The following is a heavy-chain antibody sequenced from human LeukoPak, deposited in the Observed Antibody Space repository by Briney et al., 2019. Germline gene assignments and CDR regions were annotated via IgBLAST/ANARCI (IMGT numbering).Heavy chain of an antibody. V-gene: IGHV1-8*01. D-gene: IGHD3-3*01. Sequence: ASVKVSCKASGYTFTSYDINGVRQATGQGLEWMGWMNPNSGNTGYAQKFQGRVTMTRNTSISTAYMELSSLRSEDTAVYYCARGGSGYTIFGVVIGYYGMDVWGQGTTVTVSS. J-gene: IGHJ6*02. CDR3: ARGGSGYTIFGVVIGYYGMDV. CDR1: GYTFTSYD. CDR2: MNPNSGNT.